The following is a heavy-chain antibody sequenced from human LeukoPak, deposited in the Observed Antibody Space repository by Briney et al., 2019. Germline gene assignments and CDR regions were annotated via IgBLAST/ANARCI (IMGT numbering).Heavy chain of an antibody. Sequence: ASVKVSCKASGYIFTDYYMHWVRQAPGQELGWMGRINPNSGGTNYAQKFQGRVTVTRNTSISTAYMELSSLRSEDTAVYYCARGSFLDYWGQGTLVTVSS. D-gene: IGHD2-21*01. CDR1: GYIFTDYY. CDR2: INPNSGGT. CDR3: ARGSFLDY. J-gene: IGHJ4*02. V-gene: IGHV1/OR15-1*04.